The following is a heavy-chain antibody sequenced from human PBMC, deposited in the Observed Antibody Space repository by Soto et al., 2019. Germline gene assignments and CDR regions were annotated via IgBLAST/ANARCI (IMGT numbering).Heavy chain of an antibody. Sequence: SGPTLVNPTQTLTLTCTFSGFSLTGSGVGVGWIRQPPGKALEWLALIYWDDDKRYSPSLKSRLTITKDTSKNQVALTVTNMDPVDTATYYFLRFLWGDTSLYYFDYWGQGTLVTVSS. D-gene: IGHD2-2*01. CDR2: IYWDDDK. CDR1: GFSLTGSGVG. CDR3: LRFLWGDTSLYYFDY. J-gene: IGHJ4*02. V-gene: IGHV2-5*02.